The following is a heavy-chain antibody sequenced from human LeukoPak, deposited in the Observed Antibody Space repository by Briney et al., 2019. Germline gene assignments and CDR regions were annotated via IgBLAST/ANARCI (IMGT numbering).Heavy chain of an antibody. V-gene: IGHV1-2*02. D-gene: IGHD1-26*01. CDR1: GYTFTGYY. CDR3: ASLSGELRGDFDY. Sequence: GASVKVSCKASGYTFTGYYMHWVRQAPGQGLVWMGWINPNSGGTNYAQKFQGRVTMTRDTSISTAYMELSRLRSDDTAVYYCASLSGELRGDFDYWGQGTLVTVSS. J-gene: IGHJ4*02. CDR2: INPNSGGT.